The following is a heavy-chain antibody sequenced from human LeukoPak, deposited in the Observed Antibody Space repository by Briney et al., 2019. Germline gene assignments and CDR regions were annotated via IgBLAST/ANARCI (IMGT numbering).Heavy chain of an antibody. CDR3: ARLSTVTSYYFDC. V-gene: IGHV4-61*01. CDR2: IYYSGST. CDR1: GGSVSSGSYY. J-gene: IGHJ4*02. D-gene: IGHD4-17*01. Sequence: PSETLSLTCTVSGGSVSSGSYYWSWIRQLPGKGLEWIGYIYYSGSTNYNPSLKSRVTISVDTSKNQFSLKLSSVTAADTAVYYCARLSTVTSYYFDCWGQGTLVTVSS.